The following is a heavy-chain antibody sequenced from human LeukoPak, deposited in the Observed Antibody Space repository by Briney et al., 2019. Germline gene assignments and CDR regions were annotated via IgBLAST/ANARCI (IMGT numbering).Heavy chain of an antibody. J-gene: IGHJ6*03. CDR3: ARDQLAVAAPHYYYYYYMDV. CDR1: GDSINSYY. V-gene: IGHV4-4*08. CDR2: IYYTGST. D-gene: IGHD6-19*01. Sequence: SETLSLTCTVSGDSINSYYWTWIRQAPGKGLEWIGYIYYTGSTNYSPSLKSRVSISIDTSKNQFSLKLSSVTAADTAVYYCARDQLAVAAPHYYYYYYMDVWGKGTTVTISS.